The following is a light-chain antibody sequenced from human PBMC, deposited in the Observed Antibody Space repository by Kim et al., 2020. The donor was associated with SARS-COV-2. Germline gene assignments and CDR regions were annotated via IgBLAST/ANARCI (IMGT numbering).Light chain of an antibody. V-gene: IGKV3-11*02. CDR1: HSGGTF. CDR2: EVS. Sequence: LAPGDRATRSSRVSHSGGTFLAWYYKKSDQEPRGLIYEVSISATGIPARVSGGGFGRGFTLTNSSLETEDFAVDDCEERRSWPRTFGGGTKVDIK. J-gene: IGKJ4*01. CDR3: EERRSWPRT.